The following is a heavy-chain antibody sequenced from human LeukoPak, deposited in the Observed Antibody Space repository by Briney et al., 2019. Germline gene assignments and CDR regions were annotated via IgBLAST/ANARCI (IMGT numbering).Heavy chain of an antibody. CDR3: ASENDFWSGSNWFDP. Sequence: GGSLRLSCAASGFTFSSYWMHWVRHAPGKGLVWVSRINSDGSSTSYADSVKGRFTISRDNAKNTLYLQMNSLRAEDTAVYYCASENDFWSGSNWFDPWGQGTLVTVSS. V-gene: IGHV3-74*01. J-gene: IGHJ5*02. CDR2: INSDGSST. D-gene: IGHD3-3*01. CDR1: GFTFSSYW.